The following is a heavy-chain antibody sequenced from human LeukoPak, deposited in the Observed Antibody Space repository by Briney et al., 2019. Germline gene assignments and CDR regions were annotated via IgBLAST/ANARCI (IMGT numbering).Heavy chain of an antibody. J-gene: IGHJ6*04. CDR1: GGSFSGYY. CDR2: INHSGST. D-gene: IGHD3-10*01. V-gene: IGHV4-34*01. Sequence: PSETLSLTCAVYGGSFSGYYWSWIRQPPGKGLEWIGEINHSGSTNYNPSLKSRVTISVDTSKNQFSLKLSSVTAADTAVYYCATRYYGSGSWGICGMDVWGKGTTVTVSS. CDR3: ATRYYGSGSWGICGMDV.